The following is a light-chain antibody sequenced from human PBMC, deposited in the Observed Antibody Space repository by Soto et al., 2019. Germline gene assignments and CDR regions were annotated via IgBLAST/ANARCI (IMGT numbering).Light chain of an antibody. CDR2: DAS. V-gene: IGKV1-5*01. CDR3: HQYNTYPLT. Sequence: DIQMTQSPSTLSAPVGDRVTITFLTSQTISNWLAWYQQKPGKAPKVLIYDASTLHGGVPSRFSVRRSGTDFTLTISGLQPSDFPTYYCHQYNTYPLTFGGGTKVESK. J-gene: IGKJ4*01. CDR1: QTISNW.